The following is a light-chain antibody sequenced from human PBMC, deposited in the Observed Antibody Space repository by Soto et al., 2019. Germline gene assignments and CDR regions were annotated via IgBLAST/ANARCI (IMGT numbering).Light chain of an antibody. Sequence: QSALTQPPSASGSPGQSVTISCTGTGSDVGGYNYVSWYQHHPGKAPKLMIYEVSKRPSGIPDRFSGSKSGNTASLTFSGLQADDEADYYCSSYAGSNNFGVFGTGTKLTVL. CDR3: SSYAGSNNFGV. J-gene: IGLJ1*01. CDR2: EVS. V-gene: IGLV2-8*01. CDR1: GSDVGGYNY.